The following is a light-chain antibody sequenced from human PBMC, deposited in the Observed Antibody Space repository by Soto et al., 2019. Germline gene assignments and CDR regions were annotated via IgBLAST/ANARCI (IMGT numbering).Light chain of an antibody. J-gene: IGKJ1*01. Sequence: DIQMTQSPSTLSASVGDRVTITCRASQSISSWLAWYQQKPGKAPKLLIYDASSLESGVPSRFSGSGSGTEFTLTICSLQPDDFATYYCQQYTSWTFGQGTKVEIK. CDR3: QQYTSWT. CDR1: QSISSW. V-gene: IGKV1-5*01. CDR2: DAS.